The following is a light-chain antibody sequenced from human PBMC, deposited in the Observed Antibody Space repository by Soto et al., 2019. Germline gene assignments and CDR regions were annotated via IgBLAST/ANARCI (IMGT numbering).Light chain of an antibody. J-gene: IGKJ1*01. V-gene: IGKV1-39*01. CDR3: QHSFTIPWT. Sequence: DILMTQSPSSLSASVGDRVTITCRASQYIGTYLNWYQLKPGQAPKLLMSAASRRQSGVPSTFSGRGSGTDFTLTISRLQPGYVATYYRQHSFTIPWTFGQGTRVEIK. CDR1: QYIGTY. CDR2: AAS.